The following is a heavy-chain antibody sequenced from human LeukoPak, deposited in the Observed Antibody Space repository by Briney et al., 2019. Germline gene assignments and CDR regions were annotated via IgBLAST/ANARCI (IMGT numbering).Heavy chain of an antibody. CDR2: ISSSGTTK. D-gene: IGHD3-16*01. Sequence: GGSLRLSCAASGFTFSSYEMNWVRQAPGKGLEWISYISSSGTTKYYADSVKGRSTISRDNAKNSLYLQMNSLRAEDTAVYYCARDPAVSYDYVWGSFAGYWGQGTLVTVSS. CDR3: ARDPAVSYDYVWGSFAGY. CDR1: GFTFSSYE. V-gene: IGHV3-48*03. J-gene: IGHJ4*02.